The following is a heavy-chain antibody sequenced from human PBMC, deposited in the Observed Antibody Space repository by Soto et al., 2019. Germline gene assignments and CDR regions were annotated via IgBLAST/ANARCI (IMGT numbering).Heavy chain of an antibody. Sequence: SETLSLTCTVSGGSISSYYWSWIRQPPGKGLEWIGYMYYGGRTNYNPSLKSRVTISVDTSKMQVSLKLSSVTAADTAVCFCARGTPSPLIVRSSRGPWFDPWGQGTLVTVYS. CDR3: ARGTPSPLIVRSSRGPWFDP. J-gene: IGHJ5*02. D-gene: IGHD2-15*01. CDR1: GGSISSYY. CDR2: MYYGGRT. V-gene: IGHV4-59*08.